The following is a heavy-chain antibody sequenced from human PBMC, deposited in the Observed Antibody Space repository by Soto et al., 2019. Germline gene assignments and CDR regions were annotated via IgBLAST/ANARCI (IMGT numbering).Heavy chain of an antibody. D-gene: IGHD1-1*01. CDR2: ISGRTGST. CDR3: GVQYDY. J-gene: IGHJ4*02. V-gene: IGHV3-23*01. Sequence: GGSLRLSCAASGFTFSSYAMSWVRQASGKGLEWVSAISGRTGSTSYADSVKGRFTISRDNSRNTLYLQMNSLRDEDTAVYYCGVQYDYWGQGTLVTVSS. CDR1: GFTFSSYA.